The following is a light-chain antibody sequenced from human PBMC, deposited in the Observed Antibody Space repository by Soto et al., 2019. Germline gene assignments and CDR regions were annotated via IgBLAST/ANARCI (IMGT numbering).Light chain of an antibody. Sequence: DIQITQSPSSLSASGGDGFTITCQASQDISNYLNWYQQKPGKAPKLLIYDASNLETGVPSRFSGSGSGTEFALTISSLQPDDFATYYCQQYNTYSWTFGPGNKVDIK. V-gene: IGKV1-33*01. CDR1: QDISNY. J-gene: IGKJ1*01. CDR3: QQYNTYSWT. CDR2: DAS.